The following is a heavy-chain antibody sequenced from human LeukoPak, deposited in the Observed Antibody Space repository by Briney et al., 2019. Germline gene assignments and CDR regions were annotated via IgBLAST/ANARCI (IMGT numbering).Heavy chain of an antibody. CDR2: ISSSSSYI. CDR3: AGEGGIQLWSFDI. V-gene: IGHV3-21*01. J-gene: IGHJ3*02. Sequence: RGSLRLSCAASGFTFSSYSMNWVRQAPGKGLEWVSSISSSSSYIYYADSVKGRFTISRDNAKNSLYLQMNSLRAEDTAVYYCAGEGGIQLWSFDIRGQGTMVTVSS. CDR1: GFTFSSYS. D-gene: IGHD5-18*01.